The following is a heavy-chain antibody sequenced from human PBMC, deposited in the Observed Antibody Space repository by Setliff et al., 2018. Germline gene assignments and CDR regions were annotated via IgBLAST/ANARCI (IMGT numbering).Heavy chain of an antibody. D-gene: IGHD2-15*01. CDR2: INPNGGDT. CDR1: GYPFIGYF. V-gene: IGHV1-46*01. J-gene: IGHJ4*02. Sequence: GASVKVSCKASGYPFIGYFMHWVRQAPGQGLEWMGMINPNGGDTKYAPKFQGRVTMTSDTSTSTVHLEVNILRPDDTAVYHCARSDGGSSGLDYWGQGTLVTVSS. CDR3: ARSDGGSSGLDY.